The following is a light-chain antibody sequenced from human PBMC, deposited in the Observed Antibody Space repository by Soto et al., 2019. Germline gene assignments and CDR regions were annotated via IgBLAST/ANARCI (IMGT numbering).Light chain of an antibody. CDR1: QSVSSSY. CDR2: GAS. Sequence: EIVLTQSPGTLSLSPGERATLSCRASQSVSSSYLAWYQQKPGQATRLLIYGASRRATGIPDRFSGSGSGTDVTLTISRREPEDFAVYYCQQYGSSPPLTFGGGTKVEIK. CDR3: QQYGSSPPLT. V-gene: IGKV3-20*01. J-gene: IGKJ4*01.